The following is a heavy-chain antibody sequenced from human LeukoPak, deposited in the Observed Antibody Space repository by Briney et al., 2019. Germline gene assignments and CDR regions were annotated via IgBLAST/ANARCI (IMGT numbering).Heavy chain of an antibody. D-gene: IGHD3-10*01. Sequence: SQTLSLTCAISGDSVSINSAAWNWIRQSPSRGLEWLGRTYYRSKWFNDYAVSVKSRITINPDTSKNQFSLQVNSVTPEDTAVYYCARDVRVRGVISTGYMDVWGKGTTVTVSS. V-gene: IGHV6-1*01. CDR1: GDSVSINSAA. CDR3: ARDVRVRGVISTGYMDV. CDR2: TYYRSKWFN. J-gene: IGHJ6*03.